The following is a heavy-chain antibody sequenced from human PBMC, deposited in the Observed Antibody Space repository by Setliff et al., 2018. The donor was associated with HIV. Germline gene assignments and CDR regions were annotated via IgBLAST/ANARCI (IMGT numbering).Heavy chain of an antibody. CDR1: GGSFSGYH. CDR2: INHTGNT. D-gene: IGHD1-26*01. CDR3: ARGKGGLVGPAEFDY. J-gene: IGHJ4*02. Sequence: SETLSLTCAVYGGSFSGYHWNWIRQFPGKGLEWIGEINHTGNTQYNPSLKSRVTMSEETSKNQFSLKLKSVTAADTAIYSCARGKGGLVGPAEFDYWGPGTLVTVSS. V-gene: IGHV4-34*01.